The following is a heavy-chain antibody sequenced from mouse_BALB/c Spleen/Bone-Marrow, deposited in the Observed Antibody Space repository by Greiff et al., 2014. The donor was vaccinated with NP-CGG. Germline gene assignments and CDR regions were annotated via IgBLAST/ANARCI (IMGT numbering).Heavy chain of an antibody. J-gene: IGHJ3*01. D-gene: IGHD2-4*01. CDR2: IDPSDSYT. V-gene: IGHV1-69*02. CDR1: GYTFTSYW. Sequence: QVQLQQSXVEFVKPGASVKLSCKASGYTFTSYWMHWMKQRPGQGLEWIGEIDPSDSYTKYNQNFKGKATLTVDKSSSTAYMQRSSLTSEDSAVYYCARTYYDYDWFAYWGQGTLVTVSA. CDR3: ARTYYDYDWFAY.